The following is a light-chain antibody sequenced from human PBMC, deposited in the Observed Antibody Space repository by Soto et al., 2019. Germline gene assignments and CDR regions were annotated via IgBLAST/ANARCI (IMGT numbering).Light chain of an antibody. Sequence: ALTQSPGTLSSSPGERATLSCRASQSVTSSYLAWYQQKPGQAPRLLIYGASSRATGIPDRFTGSGSGTEFTLTISSLQPDDFATYYCQHYNSYSEAFGQGTKVDI. V-gene: IGKV3-20*01. CDR1: QSVTSSY. CDR3: QHYNSYSEA. J-gene: IGKJ1*01. CDR2: GAS.